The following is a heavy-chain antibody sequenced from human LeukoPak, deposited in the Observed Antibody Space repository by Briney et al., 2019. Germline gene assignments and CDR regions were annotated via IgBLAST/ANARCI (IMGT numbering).Heavy chain of an antibody. V-gene: IGHV4-34*01. CDR2: INHSGST. D-gene: IGHD3-10*01. CDR3: ARGVYYYGSGSYYY. CDR1: GGSFSGYY. Sequence: SETLSLTCAVYGGSFSGYYWSWIRQPPGKGLEWLGEINHSGSTNYNPSLKSRVTISVDTSKNQFSLKLSSVTAADTAVYYCARGVYYYGSGSYYYWGQGTLVTVSS. J-gene: IGHJ4*02.